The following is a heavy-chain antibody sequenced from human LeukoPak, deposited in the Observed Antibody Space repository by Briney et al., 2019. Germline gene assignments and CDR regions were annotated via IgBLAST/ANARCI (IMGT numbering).Heavy chain of an antibody. CDR3: ARGGGSWSSEYFQH. D-gene: IGHD6-13*01. V-gene: IGHV1-2*02. Sequence: ASVKVSCKASGYTFTGYYMHWVRQAPGQGLEWMGWINPNSGGTNYAQKFQGRVTMTRDTPISTAYMELSRLRSDDTAVYYCARGGGSWSSEYFQHWGQGTLVTVSS. CDR2: INPNSGGT. CDR1: GYTFTGYY. J-gene: IGHJ1*01.